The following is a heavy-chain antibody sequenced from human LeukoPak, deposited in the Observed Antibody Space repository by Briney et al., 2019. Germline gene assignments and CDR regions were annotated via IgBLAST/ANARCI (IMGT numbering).Heavy chain of an antibody. J-gene: IGHJ4*02. D-gene: IGHD2-15*01. CDR1: GFTFSSYS. Sequence: GGSLRLSCAASGFTFSSYSMNWVRQAPGKGLEWVSSISSSSYIYYADSVKGRFTISRDNAENSLYLQMNSLRAEDTAVYYCARDNPGGQNDYWGQGTLVTVSS. V-gene: IGHV3-21*01. CDR2: ISSSSYI. CDR3: ARDNPGGQNDY.